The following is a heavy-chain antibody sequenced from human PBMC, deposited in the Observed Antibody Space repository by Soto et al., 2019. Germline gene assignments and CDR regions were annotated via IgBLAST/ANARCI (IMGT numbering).Heavy chain of an antibody. CDR2: INSDGSST. J-gene: IGHJ5*02. CDR1: GFTFSSYW. V-gene: IGHV3-74*01. CDR3: ARDADSYGSGSYYNVNPWFDP. Sequence: PGGSLRLSCAASGFTFSSYWMHWVRQAPGKGLVWVSRINSDGSSTSYADSVKGRFTISRDNAKNTLYLQMNSLRAEDTAVYYCARDADSYGSGSYYNVNPWFDPWGQGTLVTVSS. D-gene: IGHD3-10*01.